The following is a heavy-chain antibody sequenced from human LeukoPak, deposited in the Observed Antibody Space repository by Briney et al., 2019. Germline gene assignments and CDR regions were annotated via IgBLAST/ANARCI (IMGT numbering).Heavy chain of an antibody. D-gene: IGHD5-24*01. CDR1: GFTFSSYW. J-gene: IGHJ4*02. V-gene: IGHV3-73*01. Sequence: GGSLRLSCAASGFTFSSYWMTWVRQASGKGLAWVGRIRSKANSYATAYAASVKGRFTISRDDSKNTAYLQMNSLKTEDTAVYYCTMATTPFDYWGQGTLVTVSS. CDR2: IRSKANSYAT. CDR3: TMATTPFDY.